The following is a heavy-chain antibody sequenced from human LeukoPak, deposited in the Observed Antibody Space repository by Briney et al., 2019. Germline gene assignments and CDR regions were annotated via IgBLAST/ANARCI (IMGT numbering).Heavy chain of an antibody. CDR2: IWYDGSNK. D-gene: IGHD4-17*01. V-gene: IGHV3-33*01. J-gene: IGHJ4*02. CDR3: ARDTVTADY. CDR1: GFTFSSYG. Sequence: PGRSLRLSCAASGFTFSSYGMHWVRQAPGKGLEWVAVIWYDGSNKYYADSVKGRFTISRGNSKNTLYLQMNSLRAEDTAVYYCARDTVTADYWGQGTLVTVSS.